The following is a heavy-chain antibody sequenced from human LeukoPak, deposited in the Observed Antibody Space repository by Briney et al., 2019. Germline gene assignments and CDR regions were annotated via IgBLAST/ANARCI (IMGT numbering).Heavy chain of an antibody. D-gene: IGHD2-21*01. V-gene: IGHV3-48*01. CDR3: ARVWQDYSGVDY. Sequence: GVSLRLSCAASGFTFSIYSMNWVRQAPGKGLEWVSYITSDRRTISYADPVKGRFTISRDNDKRLLYLQMDSLRAGDTAIYYCARVWQDYSGVDYWGQGTLVTVSS. J-gene: IGHJ4*02. CDR2: ITSDRRTI. CDR1: GFTFSIYS.